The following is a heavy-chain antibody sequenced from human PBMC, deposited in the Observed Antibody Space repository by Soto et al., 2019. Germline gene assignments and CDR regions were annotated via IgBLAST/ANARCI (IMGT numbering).Heavy chain of an antibody. Sequence: PGGSLRLSCAASGFTFSSYGMHWVRQAPGKGLEWVAVIWYDGSNKYYADSVKGRFTISRDNSKNTLYLQMNSLRAEDTAVYYCARDRLELMDYYYGMDVWGQGTTVTVSS. J-gene: IGHJ6*02. CDR3: ARDRLELMDYYYGMDV. D-gene: IGHD1-7*01. CDR1: GFTFSSYG. V-gene: IGHV3-33*01. CDR2: IWYDGSNK.